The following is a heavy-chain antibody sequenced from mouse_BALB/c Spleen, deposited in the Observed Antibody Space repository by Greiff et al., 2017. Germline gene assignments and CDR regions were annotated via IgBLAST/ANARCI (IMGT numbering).Heavy chain of an antibody. Sequence: QVTLKESGPGILQPSPTLSLTCSFSGFSLSTSGMGVSWIRQPSGKGLEWLAHIYWDDDKRYNPSLKSRLTISKDTSRNQVFLKITSVDTADTATYDCARSGSYDGSIDYWGQGTTLTVSS. V-gene: IGHV8-12*01. CDR2: IYWDDDK. J-gene: IGHJ2*01. CDR3: ARSGSYDGSIDY. CDR1: GFSLSTSGMG. D-gene: IGHD1-1*01.